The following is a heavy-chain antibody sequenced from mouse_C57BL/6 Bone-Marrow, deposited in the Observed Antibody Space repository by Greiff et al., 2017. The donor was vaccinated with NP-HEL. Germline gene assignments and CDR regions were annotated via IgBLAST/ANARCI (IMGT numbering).Heavy chain of an antibody. CDR2: IYPGSGNT. V-gene: IGHV1-76*01. J-gene: IGHJ4*01. CDR1: GYTFTDYY. D-gene: IGHD6-1*01. CDR3: ARSQQPPYLSEYYYAVDY. Sequence: QVQLQQSGAELVRPGASVKLSCKASGYTFTDYYINWVKQRPGQGLEWIARIYPGSGNTYYNEKFKGKATLTAEKSSSTAYMQLSSLTSEDSAVYFCARSQQPPYLSEYYYAVDYWGQGTSVTVSS.